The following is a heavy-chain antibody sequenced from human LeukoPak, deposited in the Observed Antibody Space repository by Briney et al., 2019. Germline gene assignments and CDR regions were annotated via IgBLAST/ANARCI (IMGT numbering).Heavy chain of an antibody. CDR2: ISANNGNT. J-gene: IGHJ4*02. Sequence: ASVKVSCKASGYTFSSYSISWVRQAPGQGLEWMGWISANNGNTNYGQKLQGRVTMTTDTSTSTAYMGLRSLRSDDTAVYYCAREEIRYDILTGSKKYYFDYWGQXTXVTVSS. D-gene: IGHD3-9*01. CDR3: AREEIRYDILTGSKKYYFDY. CDR1: GYTFSSYS. V-gene: IGHV1-18*01.